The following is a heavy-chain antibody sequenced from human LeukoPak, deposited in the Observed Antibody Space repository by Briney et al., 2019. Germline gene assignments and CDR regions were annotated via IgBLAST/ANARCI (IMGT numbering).Heavy chain of an antibody. CDR1: GFTFSTYE. V-gene: IGHV3-48*03. J-gene: IGHJ3*02. CDR2: ISSSGSAI. CDR3: AREDSYDSLPI. D-gene: IGHD3-22*01. Sequence: PGGSLRLSCAASGFTFSTYEMNWVRQAPGQGPEWLSYISSSGSAIYYADSVQGRYTISRDNAKNSLYLQMDSLRAEDTAVYYCAREDSYDSLPIWSQGTMVTVSS.